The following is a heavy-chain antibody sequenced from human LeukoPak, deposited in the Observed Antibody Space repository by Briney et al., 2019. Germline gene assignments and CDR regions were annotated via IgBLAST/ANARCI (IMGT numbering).Heavy chain of an antibody. D-gene: IGHD2-2*01. CDR3: ATTFLSSSTSWDWFDH. CDR1: GYTLTELS. CDR2: FDPEDGET. Sequence: GASVKVSCKVSGYTLTELSMHWVRQAPGKGLEWMGGFDPEDGETIYAQKFQGRVTMTEDTSTDTAYMELSSLRSEDTAVYYCATTFLSSSTSWDWFDHWGQGTLVTVSS. V-gene: IGHV1-24*01. J-gene: IGHJ5*02.